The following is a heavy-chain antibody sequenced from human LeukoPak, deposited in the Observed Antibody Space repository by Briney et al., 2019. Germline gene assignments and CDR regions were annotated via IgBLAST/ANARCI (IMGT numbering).Heavy chain of an antibody. CDR1: GFILSGSV. Sequence: GGSLRLSFAASGFILSGSVLLWVRQASGRGLEWVGRIRSKADNDATAHGASVKGRFTISRDDSRNTAYLQMNSLKTEDTAMYYCTIGVYWGQGTLVTVSS. V-gene: IGHV3-73*01. CDR3: TIGVY. J-gene: IGHJ4*02. CDR2: IRSKADNDAT.